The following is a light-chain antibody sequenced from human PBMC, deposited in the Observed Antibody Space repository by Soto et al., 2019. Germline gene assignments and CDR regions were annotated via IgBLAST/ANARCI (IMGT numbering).Light chain of an antibody. Sequence: EIVLTQSPATLSLSPGESATLSCRASQSVSSYLAWYQQKPGQAPRLLMYEASNRATGIPARFSGGGSGTDFTLTISSLEPEDFAVYYCQQRSDWPWTFDQGTKVEIK. CDR1: QSVSSY. J-gene: IGKJ1*01. CDR3: QQRSDWPWT. V-gene: IGKV3-11*01. CDR2: EAS.